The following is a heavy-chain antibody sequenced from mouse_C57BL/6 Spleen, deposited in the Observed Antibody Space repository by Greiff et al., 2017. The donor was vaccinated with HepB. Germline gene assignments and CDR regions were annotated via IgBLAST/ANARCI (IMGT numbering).Heavy chain of an antibody. CDR1: EYEFPSHD. V-gene: IGHV5-2*03. Sequence: EVKVEESGGGLVQPGESLKLSCESNEYEFPSHDMSWVRKTPEKRLELVAAINSDGGSTYYPDTMERRFIISRDNTKKTLYLQMSSLRSEDTALYYCARHGYYGSTTYWYFDVWGTGTTVTVSS. CDR3: ARHGYYGSTTYWYFDV. CDR2: INSDGGST. D-gene: IGHD1-1*01. J-gene: IGHJ1*03.